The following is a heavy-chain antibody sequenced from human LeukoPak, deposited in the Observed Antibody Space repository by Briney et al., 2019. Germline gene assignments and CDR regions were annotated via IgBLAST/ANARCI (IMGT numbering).Heavy chain of an antibody. CDR3: ARYCSSTSCPRFATWYYGMDV. Sequence: PSETLSLTCTVSGGSVSSGSYYWSWIRQPPGKGLEWIGYIYYSGSTSYNPSLKSRVTISLDTSKNQFSLKLSSVTAADTAVYYCARYCSSTSCPRFATWYYGMDVWGQGTTVTVSS. D-gene: IGHD2-2*01. J-gene: IGHJ6*02. CDR2: IYYSGST. CDR1: GGSVSSGSYY. V-gene: IGHV4-61*01.